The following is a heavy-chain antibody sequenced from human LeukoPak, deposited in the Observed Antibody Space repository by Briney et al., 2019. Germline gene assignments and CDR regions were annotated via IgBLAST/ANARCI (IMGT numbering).Heavy chain of an antibody. CDR1: GGSISSYY. J-gene: IGHJ4*02. Sequence: SETLSLTCAASGGSISSYYLSWIRQPPGKGLEWIGYIYYSGSTNYNPSLKSRVTISVDTSKNQFSLKLSSVTAADTAVYYCARGYYREFDYWGQGTLVTVSS. V-gene: IGHV4-59*01. CDR3: ARGYYREFDY. CDR2: IYYSGST. D-gene: IGHD3-22*01.